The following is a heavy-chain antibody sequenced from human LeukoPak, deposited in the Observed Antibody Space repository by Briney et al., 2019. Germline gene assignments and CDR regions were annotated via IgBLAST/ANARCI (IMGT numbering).Heavy chain of an antibody. D-gene: IGHD6-19*01. V-gene: IGHV3-48*04. CDR3: ARDLRAVAVY. J-gene: IGHJ4*02. CDR1: GFTFSSYS. CDR2: ISSSSSTI. Sequence: GGSLRLSCAASGFTFSSYSMNWVRQAPGKGLEWVSYISSSSSTIYYADSVKGRFTISRDNAKNSLYLQMNSLRAEDTAVYYCARDLRAVAVYWGQGTLVTVSS.